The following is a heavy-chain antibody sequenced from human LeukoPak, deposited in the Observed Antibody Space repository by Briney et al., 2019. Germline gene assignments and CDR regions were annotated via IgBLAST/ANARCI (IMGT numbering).Heavy chain of an antibody. CDR1: GFTFSSYA. D-gene: IGHD6-13*01. J-gene: IGHJ4*02. V-gene: IGHV3-23*01. CDR3: AKDLRYSSTWDYFDY. CDR2: ISGSGGST. Sequence: GGSLRLSCAASGFTFSSYAMSWVRQAPGKGLEWVSAISGSGGSTYYADSVKGRFTISRDNSKNTLYLQMNSLRAEDTAVYYCAKDLRYSSTWDYFDYWGQGTLVTVPS.